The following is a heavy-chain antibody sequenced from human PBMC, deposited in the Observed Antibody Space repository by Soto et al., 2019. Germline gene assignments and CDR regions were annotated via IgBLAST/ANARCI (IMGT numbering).Heavy chain of an antibody. D-gene: IGHD1-7*01. J-gene: IGHJ4*02. Sequence: PSETLSLTCTVSGGSISSYYWSWIRQPPGKGLEWIGYIYYSGSTNYNPSPKSRVTISVDTSKNQFSLKLSSVTAADTAVYYCAASPKGNYVAFDYWGQGTLVTVSS. V-gene: IGHV4-59*08. CDR3: AASPKGNYVAFDY. CDR1: GGSISSYY. CDR2: IYYSGST.